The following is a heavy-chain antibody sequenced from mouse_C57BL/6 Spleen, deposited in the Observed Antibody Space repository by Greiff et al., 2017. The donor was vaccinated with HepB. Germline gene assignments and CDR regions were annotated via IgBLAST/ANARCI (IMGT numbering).Heavy chain of an antibody. J-gene: IGHJ2*01. CDR2: INPSSGYT. D-gene: IGHD4-1*01. V-gene: IGHV1-4*01. Sequence: QVQLQQSGAELARPGASVKMSCKASGYTFTSYTMHWVKQRPGQGLEWIGYINPSSGYTKYNQKFKDKATLTADKSSSTAYMQLSSLTSADSAVYYCARHSELGFDYWGQGTTLTVSS. CDR3: ARHSELGFDY. CDR1: GYTFTSYT.